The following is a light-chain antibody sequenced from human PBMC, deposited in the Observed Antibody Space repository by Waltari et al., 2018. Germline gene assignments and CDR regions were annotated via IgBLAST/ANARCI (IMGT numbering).Light chain of an antibody. V-gene: IGKV1-5*03. CDR3: QQYQSYWM. CDR1: QTVYDY. CDR2: KAS. J-gene: IGKJ1*01. Sequence: IPMTQSPSTLSASVGDRVIITCRASQTVYDYLAWYQQKPGKAPQLLISKASTLEGGVPSRFSGSGYGTEVTLTISSLQPDDLATYYCQQYQSYWMFGQGTKVEIK.